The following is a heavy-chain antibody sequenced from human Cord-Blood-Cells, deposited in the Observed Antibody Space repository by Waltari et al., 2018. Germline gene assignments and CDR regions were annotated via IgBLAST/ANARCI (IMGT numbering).Heavy chain of an antibody. J-gene: IGHJ4*02. CDR2: IYYSGST. Sequence: QLQLQESGPVLVKPSETLSLTCTFSGGSISSSSYYWGWIRQHPGKGLECIGSIYYSGSTYHNPSLKSRVTISVDTSKNQFSLKLSSVTAADTAVYYCARQPYYYGSGSYYYRGQGTLVTVSS. CDR3: ARQPYYYGSGSYYY. D-gene: IGHD3-10*01. V-gene: IGHV4-39*01. CDR1: GGSISSSSYY.